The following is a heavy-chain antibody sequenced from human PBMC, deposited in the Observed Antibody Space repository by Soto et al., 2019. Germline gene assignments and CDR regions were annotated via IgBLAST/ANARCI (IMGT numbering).Heavy chain of an antibody. CDR3: AKSPSSGRSGDFCGH. V-gene: IGHV3-23*01. J-gene: IGHJ4*02. CDR2: IGGSGRTT. Sequence: EVQLLESGGGLVQPGGSLSLSCAASAFTFNNYAMSWVRQAPGKGLEWVSGIGGSGRTTYYADSVKGRFTISRDNSNNTPFLQTNSRRAEDLAVNYLAKSPSSGRSGDFCGHWGQGTLVTVSS. CDR1: AFTFNNYA. D-gene: IGHD3-3*01.